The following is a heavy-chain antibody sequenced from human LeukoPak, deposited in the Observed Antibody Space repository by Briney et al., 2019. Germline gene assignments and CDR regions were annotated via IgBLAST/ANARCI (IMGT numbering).Heavy chain of an antibody. J-gene: IGHJ4*02. CDR1: GGSISSYY. Sequence: SETLSLTCTVSGGSISSYYWSRIRQPPGKGLEWIGYIYYSGSTNYNPSLKSRVTISVDTSKNQFSLKLSSVTAADTAVYYCASPLRYCSGGSCYLGPIDYWGQGTLVTVSS. CDR3: ASPLRYCSGGSCYLGPIDY. D-gene: IGHD2-15*01. CDR2: IYYSGST. V-gene: IGHV4-59*08.